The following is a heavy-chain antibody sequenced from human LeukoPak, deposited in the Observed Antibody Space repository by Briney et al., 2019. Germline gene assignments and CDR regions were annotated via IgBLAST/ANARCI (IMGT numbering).Heavy chain of an antibody. CDR1: GGSISSGDYY. CDR3: ARGGDSSSWFDY. CDR2: IYYSGST. J-gene: IGHJ4*02. D-gene: IGHD6-13*01. Sequence: PSETLSLTCTVPGGSISSGDYYWSWIRQPPGKGLEWIGYIYYSGSTYYNPSLKSRVTISVDTSKNQFSLKLSSVTAADTAVYYCARGGDSSSWFDYWGQGTLVTVSS. V-gene: IGHV4-30-4*01.